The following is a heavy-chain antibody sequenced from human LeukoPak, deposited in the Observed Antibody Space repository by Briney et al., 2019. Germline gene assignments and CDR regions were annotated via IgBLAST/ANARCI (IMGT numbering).Heavy chain of an antibody. J-gene: IGHJ5*02. CDR2: ININTGNP. D-gene: IGHD4-11*01. CDR3: AREYHSNYVFWFDP. V-gene: IGHV7-4-1*02. CDR1: GYTFTSYA. Sequence: ASAKVSCKASGYTFTSYAMNWVRQAPGQGLEWMGWININTGNPTYAQGFTGRFVFSLDTSVSTAYLQISSLKAEDTAVYYCAREYHSNYVFWFDPWGQGTLVTVSS.